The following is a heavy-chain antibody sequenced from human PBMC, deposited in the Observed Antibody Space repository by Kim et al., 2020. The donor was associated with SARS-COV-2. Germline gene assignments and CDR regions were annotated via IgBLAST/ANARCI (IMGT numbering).Heavy chain of an antibody. J-gene: IGHJ2*01. D-gene: IGHD3-22*01. Sequence: GGSLRLSCTASGFTFGDYAMSWFRQAPGKGLEWVGFIRSKAYGGTTEYAASVKGRFTISRDDSKSIAYLQMNSLKTEDTAVYYCTTSHYYDSSGYYFSYWYFDLWGRGTLVTVSS. CDR1: GFTFGDYA. CDR3: TTSHYYDSSGYYFSYWYFDL. CDR2: IRSKAYGGTT. V-gene: IGHV3-49*03.